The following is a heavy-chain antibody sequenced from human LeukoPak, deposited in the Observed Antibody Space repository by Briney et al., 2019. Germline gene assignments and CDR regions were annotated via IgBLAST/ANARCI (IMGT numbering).Heavy chain of an antibody. CDR1: GYTFTSYG. J-gene: IGHJ4*02. CDR2: ISAYNGNT. Sequence: GASVKVSCKASGYTFTSYGISWVRQAPGRGLEWMGWISAYNGNTNYAQKLQGRVTMTTDTSTSTAYMELRSLRSDDTAVYYCARDYLGYCSGGSCSTGYYWGQGTLVTVSS. V-gene: IGHV1-18*01. D-gene: IGHD2-15*01. CDR3: ARDYLGYCSGGSCSTGYY.